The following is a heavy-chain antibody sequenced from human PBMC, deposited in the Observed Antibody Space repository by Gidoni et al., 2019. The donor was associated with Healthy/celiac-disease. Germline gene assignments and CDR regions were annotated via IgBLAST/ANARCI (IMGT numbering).Heavy chain of an antibody. CDR3: ARLYCGGDCYRPDEQGRLFDY. Sequence: QVQLQQWGAGLLKPSEILSLTCAVYGGSFSGYSWSWIRQPPGKGLEWIGEINHSGSTNYNPSLKSRVTISVDTSKNQFSLKLSSVTAADTAVYYCARLYCGGDCYRPDEQGRLFDYWGQGTLVTVSS. V-gene: IGHV4-34*01. CDR2: INHSGST. D-gene: IGHD2-21*02. J-gene: IGHJ4*02. CDR1: GGSFSGYS.